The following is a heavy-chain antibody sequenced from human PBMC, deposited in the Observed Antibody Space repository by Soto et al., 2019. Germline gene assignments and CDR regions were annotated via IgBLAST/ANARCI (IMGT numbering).Heavy chain of an antibody. CDR2: IWYDGSNK. CDR1: GFTFSSYG. V-gene: IGHV3-33*01. D-gene: IGHD6-13*01. J-gene: IGHJ4*02. Sequence: QVQLVESGGGVVQPGRSLRLSCAASGFTFSSYGMHWVRQAPGKGLEWVAVIWYDGSNKYYADSVKGRFTISRDNSKNTLYLQMNSLRAEDTAVYYCARTGYSSSWGFDYWGQGTLVTVSS. CDR3: ARTGYSSSWGFDY.